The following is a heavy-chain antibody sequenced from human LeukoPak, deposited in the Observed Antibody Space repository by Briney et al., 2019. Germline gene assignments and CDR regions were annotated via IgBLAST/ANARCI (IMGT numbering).Heavy chain of an antibody. V-gene: IGHV4-31*03. CDR2: IYYSGNT. Sequence: SETLSLTCTVSGGSISSGGYYWSWIRHHPGQGLGWIGDIYYSGNTQYNPSLKSRVTMSIDSSKSQVSLKLSSVTSADTAVYYCARENTAYYYDGSGDSEGAFDIWGQGTMVTVSS. CDR3: ARENTAYYYDGSGDSEGAFDI. CDR1: GGSISSGGYY. J-gene: IGHJ3*02. D-gene: IGHD3-22*01.